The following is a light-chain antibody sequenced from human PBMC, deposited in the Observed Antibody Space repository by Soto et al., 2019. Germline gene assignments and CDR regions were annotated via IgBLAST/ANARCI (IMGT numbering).Light chain of an antibody. V-gene: IGKV3-15*01. Sequence: EIVMTQSPATLSVSSGERATLSCRASQSVSSSLAWYQQKPGQAPRLLIYGASTRATGVPARFSCSGSGTEFTLTISSLQSEDCAVYYYQQYNNWPPFTFGGGNKVEIK. CDR1: QSVSSS. CDR2: GAS. J-gene: IGKJ4*01. CDR3: QQYNNWPPFT.